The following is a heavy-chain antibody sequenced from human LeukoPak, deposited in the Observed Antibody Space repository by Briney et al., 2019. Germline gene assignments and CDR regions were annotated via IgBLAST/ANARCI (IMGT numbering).Heavy chain of an antibody. Sequence: GGSLRLSCAASGFTFSNHWMHWVRQAPGKGLVWVSRIKGDGSHTIYADSVKGRFTISRDNAKNTLYLQMKSLRAEDTAVYYCVRDWDHFDFDSWGQGTLVTVSS. V-gene: IGHV3-74*01. CDR2: IKGDGSHT. D-gene: IGHD3-9*01. CDR3: VRDWDHFDFDS. J-gene: IGHJ5*01. CDR1: GFTFSNHW.